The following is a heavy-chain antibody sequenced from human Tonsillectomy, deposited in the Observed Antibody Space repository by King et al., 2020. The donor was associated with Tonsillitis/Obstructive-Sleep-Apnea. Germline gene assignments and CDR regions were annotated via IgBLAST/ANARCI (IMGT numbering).Heavy chain of an antibody. J-gene: IGHJ6*03. D-gene: IGHD3-10*01. CDR2: INHSGST. CDR1: GGSFSGHY. CDR3: ATGPNGGGLVHYYMDV. Sequence: VQLQQWGAGLLNPSETLSLTCAVYGGSFSGHYWSWIRQPPGKGLEWIGEINHSGSTNYNPSLKSRVTFSLDTSKDQFSLKVNSLTAADTALYYCATGPNGGGLVHYYMDVWGTGTTVTVSS. V-gene: IGHV4-34*01.